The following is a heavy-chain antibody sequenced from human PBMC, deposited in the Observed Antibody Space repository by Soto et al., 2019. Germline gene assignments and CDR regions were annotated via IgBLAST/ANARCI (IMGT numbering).Heavy chain of an antibody. CDR3: ARGVGSSPPQY. CDR1: GGSVSFYY. D-gene: IGHD1-26*01. Sequence: PSETLSLTCTISGGSVSFYYWIWIRQSTGQGLEWIGYIYASGSPYYNPSLRSRVTISADTSKNQISLKLTSPTAADTAVYYCARGVGSSPPQYWGRGTLVTSPQ. J-gene: IGHJ4*02. V-gene: IGHV4-59*02. CDR2: IYASGSP.